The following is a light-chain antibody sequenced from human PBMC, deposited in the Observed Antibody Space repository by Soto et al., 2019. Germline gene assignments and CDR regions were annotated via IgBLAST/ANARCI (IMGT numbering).Light chain of an antibody. J-gene: IGKJ4*01. CDR2: KAS. CDR3: QQYNSVSLLT. V-gene: IGKV1-5*03. Sequence: DIQMTQSPSTLSASVGDRVAITCRASQNIYSWLAWYQQKPGKAPKLLIYKASTLESGVPSRFSGSGSGTEFTLTISSLQPDDFATYYCQQYNSVSLLTFGGGTKVDIK. CDR1: QNIYSW.